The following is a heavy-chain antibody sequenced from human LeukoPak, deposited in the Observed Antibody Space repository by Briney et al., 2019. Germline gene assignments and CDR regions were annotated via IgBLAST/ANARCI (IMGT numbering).Heavy chain of an antibody. CDR2: IWYDGSNK. D-gene: IGHD2-2*02. Sequence: TGGFLRLSCAASGFTFSSYGMHWVRQAPGKGLEWVAVIWYDGSNKYYADSVKGRFTISRDNSKNTLYLQMNSLRAEDTAVYYCARDCDTHRPLNWFDPWGQGTLVTVSS. CDR3: ARDCDTHRPLNWFDP. V-gene: IGHV3-33*01. CDR1: GFTFSSYG. J-gene: IGHJ5*02.